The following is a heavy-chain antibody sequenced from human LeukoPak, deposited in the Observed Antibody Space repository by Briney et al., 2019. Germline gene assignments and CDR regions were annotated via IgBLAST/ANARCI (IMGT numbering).Heavy chain of an antibody. D-gene: IGHD3-22*01. V-gene: IGHV3-53*01. CDR3: AKDRVSHYDSSGYYYY. J-gene: IGHJ4*02. CDR2: IYSGGST. CDR1: GFTVSSNY. Sequence: PGGSLRLSCAASGFTVSSNYMSWVRQAPGKGLEWVSVIYSGGSTYYADSVKGRFTISRDNSKNTLYLQMNSLRAEDTAVYYCAKDRVSHYDSSGYYYYWGQGTLVTVSS.